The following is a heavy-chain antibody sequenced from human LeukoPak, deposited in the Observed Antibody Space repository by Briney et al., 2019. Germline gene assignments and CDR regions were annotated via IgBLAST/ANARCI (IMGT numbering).Heavy chain of an antibody. CDR1: GASISSGRNY. CDR2: IYSSGNT. CDR3: ARHLSGTTMAHYFDH. D-gene: IGHD1-1*01. Sequence: PSETLSLTCTVSGASISSGRNYWGWTRQSPGKGLEWIASIYSSGNTYYNPSLQSRVSVSVDTSKNQISVRLSSLTAADTAVYYCARHLSGTTMAHYFDHWGQGTVVTVSS. J-gene: IGHJ4*02. V-gene: IGHV4-39*01.